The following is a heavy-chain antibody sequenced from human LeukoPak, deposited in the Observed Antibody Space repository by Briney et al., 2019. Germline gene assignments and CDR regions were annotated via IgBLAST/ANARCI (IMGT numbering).Heavy chain of an antibody. CDR3: ARGYSGSYYWDYYYYMDV. Sequence: ASVKVSCKASGYTFTGYYMHWVRQAPGQGLEWMGWINPNSGGTNYAQKSQGRVTMTRDTSISTAYMELSRLRSDDTAVYYCARGYSGSYYWDYYYYMDVWGKGTTVTVSS. CDR2: INPNSGGT. D-gene: IGHD1-26*01. J-gene: IGHJ6*03. V-gene: IGHV1-2*02. CDR1: GYTFTGYY.